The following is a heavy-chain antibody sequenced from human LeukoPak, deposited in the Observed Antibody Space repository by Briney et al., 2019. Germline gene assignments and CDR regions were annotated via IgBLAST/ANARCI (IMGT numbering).Heavy chain of an antibody. Sequence: SETLSLTCTVSGGSISSSSYYWGWIRQPPGKGLEWIGSIYYSGSTYYNPSLKSRVTISVDTSKNQFSLKLSSVTAADTAVYYCARNSVGGFDYWGQGTLVTVSS. D-gene: IGHD1-7*01. J-gene: IGHJ4*02. CDR3: ARNSVGGFDY. V-gene: IGHV4-39*01. CDR2: IYYSGST. CDR1: GGSISSSSYY.